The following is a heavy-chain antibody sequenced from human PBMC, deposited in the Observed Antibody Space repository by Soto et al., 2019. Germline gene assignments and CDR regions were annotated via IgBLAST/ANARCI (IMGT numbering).Heavy chain of an antibody. CDR2: IYYSGST. CDR3: ARDLRIGNDFWSVYGMDV. J-gene: IGHJ6*02. Sequence: QLQLQESGPGLVKPSETLSLTCTVSGGSISSSSYYWGWIRQPPGKGLEWIGSIYYSGSTYYNPSLKSRVTISVDTSKNQFSLKLSSVTAADTAVYYCARDLRIGNDFWSVYGMDVWGQGTTVTVSS. V-gene: IGHV4-39*02. D-gene: IGHD3-3*01. CDR1: GGSISSSSYY.